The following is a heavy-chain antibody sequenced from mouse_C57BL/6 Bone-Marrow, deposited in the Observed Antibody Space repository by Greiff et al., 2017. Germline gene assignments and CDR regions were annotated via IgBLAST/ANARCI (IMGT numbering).Heavy chain of an antibody. Sequence: QVQLQQSGAELVKPGASVKLSCKASGYTFTEYTIHWVKQRSGQGLEWIGWIYPGSGRIKYNEKFKDKATLTADNSSRTFYMELSSLTSEDSAVYFCARLGPDYSNFHYWGQVTTLTVSS. J-gene: IGHJ2*01. D-gene: IGHD2-5*01. CDR1: GYTFTEYT. CDR3: ARLGPDYSNFHY. V-gene: IGHV1-62-2*01. CDR2: IYPGSGRI.